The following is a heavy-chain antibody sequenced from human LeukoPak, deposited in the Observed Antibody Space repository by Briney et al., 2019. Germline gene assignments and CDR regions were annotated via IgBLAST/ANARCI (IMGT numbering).Heavy chain of an antibody. Sequence: PGGSLRLSCAASGFTFSSYEMNWVRQAPGKGLEWVSYISSSGSTIYYADSVKGRFTISRGNAKNSLYLQMNSLRAEDTAVYYCARAGEGYSSSWYYFDYWGQGTLVTVSS. CDR1: GFTFSSYE. CDR3: ARAGEGYSSSWYYFDY. D-gene: IGHD6-13*01. V-gene: IGHV3-48*03. J-gene: IGHJ4*02. CDR2: ISSSGSTI.